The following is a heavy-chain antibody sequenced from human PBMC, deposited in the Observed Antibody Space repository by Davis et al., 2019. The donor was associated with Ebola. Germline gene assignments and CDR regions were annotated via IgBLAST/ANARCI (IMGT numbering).Heavy chain of an antibody. V-gene: IGHV5-51*01. Sequence: PGGSLRLSCKGSGYSFTSYWISWVRQMPGKGLEWMGIIYPGDSDTRYSPSFQGQVTISADKSISTAYLQWSSLKASDTAMYYCARRQGLVWGSYRLDLKTQPFDYWGQGTLVTVSS. J-gene: IGHJ4*02. CDR3: ARRQGLVWGSYRLDLKTQPFDY. D-gene: IGHD3-16*02. CDR1: GYSFTSYW. CDR2: IYPGDSDT.